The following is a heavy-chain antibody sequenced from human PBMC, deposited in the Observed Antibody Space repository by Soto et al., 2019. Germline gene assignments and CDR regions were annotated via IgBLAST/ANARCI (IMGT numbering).Heavy chain of an antibody. J-gene: IGHJ4*02. CDR1: GFTFSSYG. D-gene: IGHD3-16*01. CDR3: ASDLGGRQLSYYFDY. Sequence: QVQLVESGGGVVQPGRSLRLSCAASGFTFSSYGMHWVRQAPGKGLEWVAVIWYDGSNKYYADSVKGRFTISRDNSNNTLYLQMNSLRAEDTAVYYCASDLGGRQLSYYFDYWGQGTLVTVSS. CDR2: IWYDGSNK. V-gene: IGHV3-33*01.